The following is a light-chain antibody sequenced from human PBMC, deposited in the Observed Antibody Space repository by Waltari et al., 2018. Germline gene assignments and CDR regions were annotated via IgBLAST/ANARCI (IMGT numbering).Light chain of an antibody. CDR1: SSDIGSFNY. CDR2: EVS. Sequence: QSALTQPASVSGSPGQSITISCTGTSSDIGSFNYVSWYQQYPGKAPKLIIFEVSNRPSGISDRFSGSKSGNTASLTISGLQAEDEADYICTSYTTTDTLYVFGTGTQVTVL. V-gene: IGLV2-14*01. CDR3: TSYTTTDTLYV. J-gene: IGLJ1*01.